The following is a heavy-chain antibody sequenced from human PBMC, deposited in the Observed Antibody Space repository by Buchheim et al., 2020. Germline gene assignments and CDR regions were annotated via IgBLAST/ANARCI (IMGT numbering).Heavy chain of an antibody. CDR3: ARELSSSSFYYYYGMDV. V-gene: IGHV3-66*01. J-gene: IGHJ6*02. D-gene: IGHD6-6*01. CDR1: GFTVSSNY. CDR2: IYSGGST. Sequence: EVQLVESGGGLVQPGGSLRLSCAASGFTVSSNYMSWVRQAPGKGLEWVSVIYSGGSTYYADSGKGRFTISRDNSKNRRYLQMNSLRAEDTAVYYCARELSSSSFYYYYGMDVWGQGTT.